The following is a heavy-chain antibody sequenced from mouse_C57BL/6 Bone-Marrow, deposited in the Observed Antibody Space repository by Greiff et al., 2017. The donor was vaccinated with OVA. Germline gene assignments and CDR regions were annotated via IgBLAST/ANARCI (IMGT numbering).Heavy chain of an antibody. CDR1: GFTFSDYG. V-gene: IGHV5-17*01. J-gene: IGHJ4*01. Sequence: EVNVVESGGGLVKPGGSLKLSCAASGFTFSDYGMHWVRQAPEKGLEWVAYISSGSSTIYYADTVKGRFTISRDNAKNTLFLQMTSLRSEDTAMYYCARRWDGAMDYWGQGTSVTVSS. CDR3: ARRWDGAMDY. D-gene: IGHD4-1*01. CDR2: ISSGSSTI.